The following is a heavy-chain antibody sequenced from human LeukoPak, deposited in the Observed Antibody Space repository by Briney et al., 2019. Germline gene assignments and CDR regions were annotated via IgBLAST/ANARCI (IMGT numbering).Heavy chain of an antibody. J-gene: IGHJ4*02. CDR1: GFTFDDYA. V-gene: IGHV3-43*02. Sequence: GGSLRLSCAASGFTFDDYAMHWVRQTPGKGLEWVSLISGDGGSTYLADSVKGRFTVSRDNSKNSLYLQMNSLRPEDTALYYCAKVPSSASGWYGFDYWGQGTLVTVSS. D-gene: IGHD6-19*01. CDR3: AKVPSSASGWYGFDY. CDR2: ISGDGGST.